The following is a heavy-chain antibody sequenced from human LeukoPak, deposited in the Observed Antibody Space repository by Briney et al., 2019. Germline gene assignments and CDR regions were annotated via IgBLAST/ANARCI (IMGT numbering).Heavy chain of an antibody. CDR2: ISPSCGST. J-gene: IGHJ4*02. D-gene: IGHD3-10*01. V-gene: IGHV1-46*01. Sequence: ASVKVSCKASGYTFTTYYMHLVRQAPGQGLEWMGIISPSCGSTTYAQKFQGRVTMTRDTSTSTVYMELRSLRSDDTAVYYCARDHGSGSYCDYWGQGTLLTVSS. CDR3: ARDHGSGSYCDY. CDR1: GYTFTTYY.